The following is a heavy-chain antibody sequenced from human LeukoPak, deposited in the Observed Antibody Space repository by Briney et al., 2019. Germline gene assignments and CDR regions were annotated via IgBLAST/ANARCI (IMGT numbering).Heavy chain of an antibody. V-gene: IGHV4-4*09. CDR3: ARGPRPYYYMDV. CDR2: IYHTGTT. D-gene: IGHD6-6*01. J-gene: IGHJ6*03. Sequence: SETLSLTCSVSGGSTTSYYWNWVRQFPGKRLEWIGYIYHTGTTTYNPSLQSRVAISVDTSKNQFSLKLSSVTAADTAVYYCARGPRPYYYMDVWGKGTTVTVSS. CDR1: GGSTTSYY.